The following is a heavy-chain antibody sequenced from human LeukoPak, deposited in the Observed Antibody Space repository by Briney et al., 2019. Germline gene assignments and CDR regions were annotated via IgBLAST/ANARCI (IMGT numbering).Heavy chain of an antibody. Sequence: GGSLRLSCAASGFTFSRFGMHWVRQAPGKGLEWVAFIRYDASNEYYADSVKGRFTISRDNSKNTLYLQMNSLRPEDTAVYYCGKGGYYGSGEIDYWGQGTLVTVSS. V-gene: IGHV3-30*02. D-gene: IGHD3-10*01. CDR1: GFTFSRFG. J-gene: IGHJ4*02. CDR3: GKGGYYGSGEIDY. CDR2: IRYDASNE.